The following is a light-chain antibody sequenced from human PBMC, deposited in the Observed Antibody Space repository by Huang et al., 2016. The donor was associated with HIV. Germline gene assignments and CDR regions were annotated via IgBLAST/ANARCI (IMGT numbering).Light chain of an antibody. Sequence: DIQMTQSPPFLSVSVGDRVTITCQASQDISNLINWYQQKPGKAPKLLIHDASSGQPRVPSRFSGSGSGTDFTFTINSLQPDDIATYYCQHYGKLPPTFGLGTKLEIK. CDR1: QDISNL. J-gene: IGKJ2*01. CDR2: DAS. V-gene: IGKV1-33*01. CDR3: QHYGKLPPT.